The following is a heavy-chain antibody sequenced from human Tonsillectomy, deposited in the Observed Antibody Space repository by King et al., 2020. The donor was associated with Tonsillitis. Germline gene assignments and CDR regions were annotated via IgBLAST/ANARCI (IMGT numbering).Heavy chain of an antibody. CDR3: ATTSVTSEGVDF. D-gene: IGHD4-17*01. Sequence: VQLVESGGGLVQPGGSLRLSCAXSGFTFKIYAMSWVRQAPGKGLEWVSSIMSGAANTYYADSVKGRFTISRDNSKRTLYLQMNSLRTEDTAVYYCATTSVTSEGVDFWGQGTLVTVSS. J-gene: IGHJ4*02. CDR1: GFTFKIYA. V-gene: IGHV3-23*04. CDR2: IMSGAANT.